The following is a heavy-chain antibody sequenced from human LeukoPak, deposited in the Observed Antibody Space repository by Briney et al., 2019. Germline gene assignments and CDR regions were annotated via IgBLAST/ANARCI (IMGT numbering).Heavy chain of an antibody. CDR1: GFTFSSYG. CDR2: IWYDGSNK. Sequence: PGGSLRLSCAASGFTFSSYGMHWVRQAPGKGLEWVAVIWYDGSNKYYADSVKGRFTISRDNSKNTLYLQMNSLRAEDTAVYYCARDMALIAAAGTFDYWGQGTLVTVSS. CDR3: ARDMALIAAAGTFDY. V-gene: IGHV3-33*01. D-gene: IGHD6-13*01. J-gene: IGHJ4*02.